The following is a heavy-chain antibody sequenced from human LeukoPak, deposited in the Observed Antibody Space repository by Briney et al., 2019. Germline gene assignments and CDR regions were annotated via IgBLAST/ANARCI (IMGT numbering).Heavy chain of an antibody. V-gene: IGHV3-48*01. Sequence: GGSLRLSCAASGFIVSSNYMSWVRQAPGKGLEWVSYISSSSSTIYYADSVKGRFTISRDDAKNSLYLQMNSLRAEDTAVYYCARKGGKGLFRNYYYYYMDVWGKGTTVTVSS. CDR2: ISSSSSTI. J-gene: IGHJ6*03. CDR3: ARKGGKGLFRNYYYYYMDV. CDR1: GFIVSSNY. D-gene: IGHD4-23*01.